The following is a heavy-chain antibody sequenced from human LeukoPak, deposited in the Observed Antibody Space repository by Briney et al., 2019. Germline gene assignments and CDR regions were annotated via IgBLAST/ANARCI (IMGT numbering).Heavy chain of an antibody. V-gene: IGHV3-74*01. J-gene: IGHJ4*02. Sequence: GGSLRLSCAASGFIFSRYWMNWVRQAPGKGPVWVSRINSDGSSASYADSVKGRFTISRDNAKNTLYLQMNSLRAEDTAVYYCARDPRYCGGDCYTFDYWGQGTLVTVSS. D-gene: IGHD2-21*02. CDR2: INSDGSSA. CDR1: GFIFSRYW. CDR3: ARDPRYCGGDCYTFDY.